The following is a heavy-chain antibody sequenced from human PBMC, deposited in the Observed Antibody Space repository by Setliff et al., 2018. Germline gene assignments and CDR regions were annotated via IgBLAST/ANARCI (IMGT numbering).Heavy chain of an antibody. CDR1: GFTFSYAW. Sequence: PGESLKISCAASGFTFSYAWMHWVRQAPGKGLEWVGRNKSKTAGGAIDYAAPVKGRFTISRDDSKNTLYLQMSSLKTEDTAMYYCTTDRAACSGSSCYNGFDVWGQGTMVTVSS. CDR2: NKSKTAGGAI. J-gene: IGHJ3*01. CDR3: TTDRAACSGSSCYNGFDV. V-gene: IGHV3-15*07. D-gene: IGHD2-2*02.